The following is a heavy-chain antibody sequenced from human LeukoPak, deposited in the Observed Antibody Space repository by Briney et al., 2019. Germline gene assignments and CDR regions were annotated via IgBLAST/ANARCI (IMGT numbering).Heavy chain of an antibody. CDR1: GFTFSSYE. J-gene: IGHJ6*04. CDR3: AELGITMIGGV. CDR2: ISSSGSTI. Sequence: GGYLRRYCAASGFTFSSYEMNWVRQAPGKGLEWVSYISSSGSTIYYADSVKGRFTISRDNAKNSLYLQMNSLRAEDTAVYYCAELGITMIGGVWGKGTTVTISS. D-gene: IGHD3-10*02. V-gene: IGHV3-48*03.